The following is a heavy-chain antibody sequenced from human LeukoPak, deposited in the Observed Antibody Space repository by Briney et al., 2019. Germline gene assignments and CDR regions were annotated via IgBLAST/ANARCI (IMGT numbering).Heavy chain of an antibody. J-gene: IGHJ4*02. CDR3: ASPITIFGVAHGRGV. D-gene: IGHD3-3*01. V-gene: IGHV4-34*01. Sequence: SETLSLTCAVYGGSFSGYYWSWIRQPPGKGLEWIGEINHSGSTNYNPSLKSRVTISVDTSKNQFSLKLSSVTAADTAVYYCASPITIFGVAHGRGVWGQGTLVTVSS. CDR1: GGSFSGYY. CDR2: INHSGST.